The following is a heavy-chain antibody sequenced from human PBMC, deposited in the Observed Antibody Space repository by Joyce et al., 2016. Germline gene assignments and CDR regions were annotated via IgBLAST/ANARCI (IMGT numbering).Heavy chain of an antibody. CDR2: IYPGDSDT. CDR3: ATTITGFGDLNDY. CDR1: GYRFTSYW. D-gene: IGHD3-10*01. V-gene: IGHV5-51*01. Sequence: DVQLVQSGAEVKKPGESLKISCKASGYRFTSYWIGWVRQMHGKGLEWMGVIYPGDSDTRYSPSFQGQVTISADGATGTAYLQWSRLKASDTAMYYCATTITGFGDLNDYWGQGTLVTVSS. J-gene: IGHJ4*02.